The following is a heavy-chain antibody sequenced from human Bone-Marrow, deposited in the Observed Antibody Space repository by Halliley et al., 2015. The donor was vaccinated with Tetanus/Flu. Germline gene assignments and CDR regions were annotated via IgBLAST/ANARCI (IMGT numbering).Heavy chain of an antibody. CDR3: ARSTFFDAFDI. D-gene: IGHD2-2*01. J-gene: IGHJ3*02. V-gene: IGHV4-39*01. Sequence: EGIGGIYHSGPPFYNPSVKSRATFSVDTSNNQFSRRLTSVTAADLAVYYCARSTFFDAFDIWGQGKMVTVSS. CDR2: IYHSGPP.